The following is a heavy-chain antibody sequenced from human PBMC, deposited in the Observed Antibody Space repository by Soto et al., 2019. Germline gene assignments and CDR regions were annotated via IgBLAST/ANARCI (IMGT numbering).Heavy chain of an antibody. V-gene: IGHV3-74*01. CDR2: INSDGSST. CDR3: ASANSGLSSLFDY. D-gene: IGHD3-22*01. J-gene: IGHJ4*02. CDR1: WFTFRSYW. Sequence: GGALRLSRAASWFTFRSYWMHWGRPTPGKGLVWVSRINSDGSSTSYADSVKGRFTISRDNAKNTLYLQMNSLRAEDTAVYYCASANSGLSSLFDYWGQGTLVTVSS.